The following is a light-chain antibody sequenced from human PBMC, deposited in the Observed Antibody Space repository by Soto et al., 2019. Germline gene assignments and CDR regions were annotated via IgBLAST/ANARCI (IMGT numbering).Light chain of an antibody. J-gene: IGKJ1*01. CDR3: QQFHNWWT. CDR1: QSVSRN. CDR2: GAS. V-gene: IGKV3-15*01. Sequence: IVMTQSPATLSVSPGERPTLSCRASQSVSRNLAWYQQKPGQAPRLLIYGASTRATGIPARFSGSGSGTEFTLTISSLQSEDFAVYYCQQFHNWWTFGQGTKVDIK.